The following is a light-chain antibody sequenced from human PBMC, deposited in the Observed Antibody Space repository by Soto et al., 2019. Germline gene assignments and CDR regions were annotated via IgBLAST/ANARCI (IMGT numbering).Light chain of an antibody. CDR2: DVS. CDR3: SSYTSIDTWV. Sequence: LTQPASVSGSPGQSITITCTGTSSYVGGYNYVSWYQQHPGKAPKVLISDVSNRPSGISNRFSGSKSGNTASLTISGLQAEDEADYYCSSYTSIDTWVFGTGTKVTVL. J-gene: IGLJ1*01. CDR1: SSYVGGYNY. V-gene: IGLV2-14*03.